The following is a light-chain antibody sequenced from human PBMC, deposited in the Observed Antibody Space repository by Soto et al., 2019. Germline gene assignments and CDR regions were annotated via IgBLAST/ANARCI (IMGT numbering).Light chain of an antibody. V-gene: IGLV2-14*01. CDR3: TSYTSSSTLDV. J-gene: IGLJ1*01. CDR2: EVS. CDR1: SSDVGGYNY. Sequence: QSALTQPASVSGSPGQSITISCTGTSSDVGGYNYVSWYQQHPGKAPKLMIYEVSNRPLGVSNRFSGSKSGNTASLTISGLQAEDEADYYCTSYTSSSTLDVSGTGTKVT.